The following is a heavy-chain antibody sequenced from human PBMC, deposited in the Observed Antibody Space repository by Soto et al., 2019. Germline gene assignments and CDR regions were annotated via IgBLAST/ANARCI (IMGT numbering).Heavy chain of an antibody. CDR1: GGTFSSYA. Sequence: GASVKVSCKASGGTFSSYAISWVRQAPGQGLEWMGGIIPIFGTANYAQKFQGRVTITADESTSTAYMELSSLRSEDTAVYYCARTGIVVVPAAQGSYYYYYSMDVWGQGTTVNVSS. J-gene: IGHJ6*02. V-gene: IGHV1-69*13. D-gene: IGHD2-2*01. CDR2: IIPIFGTA. CDR3: ARTGIVVVPAAQGSYYYYYSMDV.